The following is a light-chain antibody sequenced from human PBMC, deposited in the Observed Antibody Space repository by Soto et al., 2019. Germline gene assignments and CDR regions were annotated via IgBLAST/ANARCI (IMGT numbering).Light chain of an antibody. CDR2: DNN. CDR1: SSNIGNNY. V-gene: IGLV1-51*01. J-gene: IGLJ1*01. Sequence: SALTQPPSVSPAPGQKVTISCSGSSSNIGNNYLSWYQQLPGTAPKLLIYDNNKRPSGIPDRFSGSKSGTSATLGITGLQTGDEADYYCGTWDSSLSGLYVFGTGTKVTVL. CDR3: GTWDSSLSGLYV.